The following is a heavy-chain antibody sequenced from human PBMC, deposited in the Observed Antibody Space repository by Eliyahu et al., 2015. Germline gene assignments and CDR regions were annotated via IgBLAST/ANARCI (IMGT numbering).Heavy chain of an antibody. D-gene: IGHD3-9*01. J-gene: IGHJ4*02. Sequence: QVQLQQWGAGLLKPSETLSLTCAVYGGSFSGXYWSWIRQPPGKGLEWIGEINHSGSTNYNPSLKSRVTISVDTSKNQFSLKLSSVTAADTAVYYCARGRLYFYEIGRRGYFDYWGQGTLVTVSS. V-gene: IGHV4-34*01. CDR3: ARGRLYFYEIGRRGYFDY. CDR2: INHSGST. CDR1: GGSFSGXY.